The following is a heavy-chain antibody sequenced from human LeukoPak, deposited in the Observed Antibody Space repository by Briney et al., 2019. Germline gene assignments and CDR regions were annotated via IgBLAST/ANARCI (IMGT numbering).Heavy chain of an antibody. Sequence: QPGGSLRLPCAASGFTFSSHAMSWVRQAPGKGLEWVSAISGSGGSTYYADSVKGRFTISRDNSKNTLYLQMNSLRAEDTAVYYCAKDPTYYYDSSGYSALDWGQGTLVTVSS. CDR1: GFTFSSHA. J-gene: IGHJ4*02. D-gene: IGHD3-22*01. CDR2: ISGSGGST. V-gene: IGHV3-23*01. CDR3: AKDPTYYYDSSGYSALD.